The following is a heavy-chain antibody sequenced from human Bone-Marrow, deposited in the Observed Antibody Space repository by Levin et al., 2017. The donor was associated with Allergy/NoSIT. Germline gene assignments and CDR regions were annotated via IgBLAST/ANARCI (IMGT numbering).Heavy chain of an antibody. Sequence: GESLKISCAASGFTFSSYGMHWVRQAPGKGLEWVAVISYDGSNKYYADSVKGRFTISRDNSKNTLYLQMNSLRAEDTAVYYCAKDRGYSGYDYDYWGQGTLVTVSS. J-gene: IGHJ4*02. CDR2: ISYDGSNK. D-gene: IGHD5-12*01. V-gene: IGHV3-30*18. CDR1: GFTFSSYG. CDR3: AKDRGYSGYDYDY.